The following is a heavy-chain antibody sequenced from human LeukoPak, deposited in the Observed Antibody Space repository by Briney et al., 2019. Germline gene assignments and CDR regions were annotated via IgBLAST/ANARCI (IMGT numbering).Heavy chain of an antibody. Sequence: GGSLRLSCAASGFSFNNYGMSWVRQAQGKGLEWVSGISGSGGSTYYADSVKGRFTISRDNSKNTLYLQINSLRAEDSAVYSCAKEAVAARVFDYWGQGTLVTVSS. CDR1: GFSFNNYG. CDR3: AKEAVAARVFDY. J-gene: IGHJ4*02. CDR2: ISGSGGST. V-gene: IGHV3-23*01. D-gene: IGHD6-19*01.